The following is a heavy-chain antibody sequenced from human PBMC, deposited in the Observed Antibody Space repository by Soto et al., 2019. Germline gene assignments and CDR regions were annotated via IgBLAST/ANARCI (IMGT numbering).Heavy chain of an antibody. D-gene: IGHD4-17*01. Sequence: QVQLVESGGGVVQPGRSLRLSCAVSGFTFSSYAMHWVRQAPGKGLEWVAVVSYDGSNKYYADSVKGRFAISRDNSKNTLYLQMNSLRVEDTAVYYCAVLRYAIYLTYYITMDVWGQGTTVTVSS. CDR1: GFTFSSYA. CDR2: VSYDGSNK. J-gene: IGHJ6*02. V-gene: IGHV3-30*09. CDR3: AVLRYAIYLTYYITMDV.